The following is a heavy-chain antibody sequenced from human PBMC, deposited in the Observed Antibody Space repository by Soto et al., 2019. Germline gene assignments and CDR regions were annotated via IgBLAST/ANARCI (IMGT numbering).Heavy chain of an antibody. Sequence: GGSLRLSCAASGFTFSSYSMNWVRQAPGKGLEWVSYISSSSSTIYYADSVKGRFTISRDNAKNSLFLQMNSLRDEYTALYYCARADPSGSYLDAFDIWGQGTMVTVSS. CDR3: ARADPSGSYLDAFDI. V-gene: IGHV3-48*02. CDR1: GFTFSSYS. D-gene: IGHD1-26*01. CDR2: ISSSSSTI. J-gene: IGHJ3*02.